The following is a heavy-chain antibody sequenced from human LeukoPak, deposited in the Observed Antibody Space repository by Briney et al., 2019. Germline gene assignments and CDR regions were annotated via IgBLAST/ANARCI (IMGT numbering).Heavy chain of an antibody. CDR1: GGTFSSYA. J-gene: IGHJ3*02. CDR2: IIPIFGTA. Sequence: ASVKVSCKASGGTFSSYAISWVRQAPGQGLEWMGGIIPIFGTANYAQKLQGRVTMTTDTSTSTAYMELRSLRSDDTAVYYCAGRLDSSGYYPDAFDIWGQGTMVTVSS. D-gene: IGHD3-22*01. CDR3: AGRLDSSGYYPDAFDI. V-gene: IGHV1-69*05.